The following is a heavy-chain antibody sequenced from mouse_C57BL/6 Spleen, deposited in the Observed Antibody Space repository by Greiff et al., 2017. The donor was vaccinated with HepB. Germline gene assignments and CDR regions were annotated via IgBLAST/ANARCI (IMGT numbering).Heavy chain of an antibody. J-gene: IGHJ3*01. CDR1: GYSFTGYF. V-gene: IGHV1-20*01. Sequence: EVQLQESGPELVKPGDSVKISCKASGYSFTGYFMNWVMQSHGKSLEWIGRINPYNGDTFYNQKFKGKATLTVDKSSSTAHMELRSLTSEDSAVYYCARVSNNSPFAYWGQGTLVTVSA. CDR3: ARVSNNSPFAY. D-gene: IGHD2-5*01. CDR2: INPYNGDT.